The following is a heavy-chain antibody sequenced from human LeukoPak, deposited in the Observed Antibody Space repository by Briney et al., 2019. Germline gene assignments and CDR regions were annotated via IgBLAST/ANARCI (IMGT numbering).Heavy chain of an antibody. CDR1: GFTFSSYG. CDR3: AKLSGYCSRISCYFSLPDY. Sequence: PGGSLRLSCAASGFTFSSYGMHWVRQAPGKGLEWVAVIWYDGSNKYYADSVKGRFTISRDNSKNTLYLQMNSLRAEDTAVYYCAKLSGYCSRISCYFSLPDYWGQGTLVTVSS. D-gene: IGHD2-2*01. V-gene: IGHV3-33*06. CDR2: IWYDGSNK. J-gene: IGHJ4*02.